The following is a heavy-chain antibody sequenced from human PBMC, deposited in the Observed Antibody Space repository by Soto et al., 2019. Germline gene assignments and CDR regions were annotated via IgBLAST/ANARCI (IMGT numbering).Heavy chain of an antibody. V-gene: IGHV3-11*01. J-gene: IGHJ4*02. D-gene: IGHD3-22*01. Sequence: GGSLRLSCAASGFTFSDYYMSWIRQAPGKGLEWVSYISSSGSTIYYADSVKGRFTISRDNAKNSLYLQMNSLRAEDTAVYYCATDPYDSSGYYYGDYWGQGTLVTAPQ. CDR1: GFTFSDYY. CDR2: ISSSGSTI. CDR3: ATDPYDSSGYYYGDY.